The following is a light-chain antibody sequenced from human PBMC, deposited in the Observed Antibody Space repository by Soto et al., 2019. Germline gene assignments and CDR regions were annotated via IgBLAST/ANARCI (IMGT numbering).Light chain of an antibody. V-gene: IGLV2-14*03. J-gene: IGLJ1*01. CDR3: CSYADGSIYF. CDR2: YVD. CDR1: SRDFGAYDY. Sequence: SVLTQPASVSGSPGQSITISCTGTSRDFGAYDYVSWYLQYPDKAPQLLIYYVDHRPSGVSSRFSGSKSGNTASLTISGLQAEDEGDYYCCSYADGSIYFFGTGTKVTVL.